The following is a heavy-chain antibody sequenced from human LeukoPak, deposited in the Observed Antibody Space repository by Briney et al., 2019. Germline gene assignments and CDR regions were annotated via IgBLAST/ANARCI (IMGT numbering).Heavy chain of an antibody. CDR2: INPNSGGT. CDR3: ARSGGIYGSGSFDDYYSYGMDV. CDR1: GDTFSSYA. D-gene: IGHD3-10*01. V-gene: IGHV1-2*02. J-gene: IGHJ6*02. Sequence: VASVKVSCKASGDTFSSYAISWVRQAPGQGLEWMGWINPNSGGTNYAQKFQGRVTMTRDTSISTAYMELSRLRSDDTAVYYCARSGGIYGSGSFDDYYSYGMDVWGQGTTVTVSS.